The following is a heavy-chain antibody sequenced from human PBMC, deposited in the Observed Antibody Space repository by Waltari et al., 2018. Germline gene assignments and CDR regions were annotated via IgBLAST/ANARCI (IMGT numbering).Heavy chain of an antibody. CDR1: GDRVSSTRTT. V-gene: IGHV6-1*01. Sequence: QVQLQQSGPGLVKPSQTLPLTCAISGDRVSSTRTTWHWIRPSPSRGLEWLGRTYYRSKWSNDYAVSVKSRITINPDTSKNQFSLQLNSVTPEDTAVYYCARRVPVGANAFDIWGQGTMVTVSS. CDR3: ARRVPVGANAFDI. D-gene: IGHD1-26*01. CDR2: TYYRSKWSN. J-gene: IGHJ3*02.